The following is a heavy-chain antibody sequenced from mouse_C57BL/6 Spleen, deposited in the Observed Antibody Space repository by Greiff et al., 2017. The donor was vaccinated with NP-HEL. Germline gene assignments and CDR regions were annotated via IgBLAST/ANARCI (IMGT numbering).Heavy chain of an antibody. CDR1: GYTFTSYW. J-gene: IGHJ4*01. V-gene: IGHV1-69*01. CDR2: IDPSDSYT. D-gene: IGHD2-4*01. Sequence: QVQLQQPGAELVMPGASVKLSCKASGYTFTSYWMHWVKQRPGQGLEWIGEIDPSDSYTNYNQKFKGKSTLTVDKSSSTAYMQLSSLTSEDSAVYYCARYYDYYGLYYAMDYWGQGTSVTVSS. CDR3: ARYYDYYGLYYAMDY.